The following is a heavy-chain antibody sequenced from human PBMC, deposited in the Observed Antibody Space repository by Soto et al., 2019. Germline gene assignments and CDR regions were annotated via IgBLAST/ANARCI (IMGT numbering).Heavy chain of an antibody. J-gene: IGHJ4*02. D-gene: IGHD2-2*03. CDR1: GGSISTITW. V-gene: IGHV4-4*02. CDR3: ARDLGSCSSTSCRPFDY. CDR2: IYHSGST. Sequence: QVQLRESGPGLVKTSGTLSLTCAVSGGSISTITWWSWVRQPPGKGLQWIGEIYHSGSTTSNPSRKIRVTISVDKSKNQFSLELSSVTAADTAVYYRARDLGSCSSTSCRPFDYWGQGTLVTVSS.